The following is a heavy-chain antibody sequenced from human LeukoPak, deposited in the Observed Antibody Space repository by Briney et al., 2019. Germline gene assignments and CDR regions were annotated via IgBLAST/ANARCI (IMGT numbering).Heavy chain of an antibody. D-gene: IGHD3-22*01. CDR2: INHSGST. J-gene: IGHJ1*01. Sequence: PSETLSLTCAVYGGSFSGYYWSWIRQPPGKGLEWIGEINHSGSTNYNPSLKSRVTISVDTSKNQFTLELSSVTAADTAVYYCARRPTNYYDSSGRGYFQHWGQGTLVTVSS. V-gene: IGHV4-34*01. CDR1: GGSFSGYY. CDR3: ARRPTNYYDSSGRGYFQH.